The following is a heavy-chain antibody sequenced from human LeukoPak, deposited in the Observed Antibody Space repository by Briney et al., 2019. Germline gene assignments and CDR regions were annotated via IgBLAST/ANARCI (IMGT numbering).Heavy chain of an antibody. CDR2: MNPNSGNT. J-gene: IGHJ4*02. V-gene: IGHV1-8*01. CDR3: AKGSPGYYYDSSGYPLYFDY. CDR1: GYTFTSYD. Sequence: ASVKVSCKASGYTFTSYDINWVRQAAGQGLEWMGWMNPNSGNTGYAQRFQGRVTMTRNTSISTAYMELSSLRSEDTAVYYCAKGSPGYYYDSSGYPLYFDYWGQGTLVTVSS. D-gene: IGHD3-22*01.